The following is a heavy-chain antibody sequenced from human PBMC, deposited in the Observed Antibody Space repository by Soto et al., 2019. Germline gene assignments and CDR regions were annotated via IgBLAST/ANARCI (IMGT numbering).Heavy chain of an antibody. D-gene: IGHD1-26*01. V-gene: IGHV3-73*02. CDR2: IRSKANSYAT. J-gene: IGHJ4*02. Sequence: EVQLVESGGGLVQPGGSLKLSCAASGFTFSGSAMHWVRQASGKGLAWVGRIRSKANSYATAYAASVKGRFTISRDDSKNTAYLQMNSLKTEDTAVYYGTRHGGSYGLTDYWGQGTMVTVSS. CDR3: TRHGGSYGLTDY. CDR1: GFTFSGSA.